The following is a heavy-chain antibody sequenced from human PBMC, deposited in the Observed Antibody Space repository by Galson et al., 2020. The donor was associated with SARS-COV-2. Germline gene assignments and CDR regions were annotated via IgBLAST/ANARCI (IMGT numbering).Heavy chain of an antibody. CDR2: ISYDGSNK. V-gene: IGHV3-30-3*01. D-gene: IGHD6-13*01. J-gene: IGHJ4*02. CDR3: ARPPPAAAGPGGDY. Sequence: GESLKISCAASGFTFSSYAMHWVRQAPGKGLEWVAVISYDGSNKYYADSVKGRFTISRDNSKNTLYLQMNSLRAEDTAVYYCARPPPAAAGPGGDYWGQGTLVTVSS. CDR1: GFTFSSYA.